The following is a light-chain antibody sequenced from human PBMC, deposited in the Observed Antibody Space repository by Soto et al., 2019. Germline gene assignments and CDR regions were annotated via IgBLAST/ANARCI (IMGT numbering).Light chain of an antibody. CDR3: QQYNNWPLT. CDR2: GAS. J-gene: IGKJ5*01. V-gene: IGKV3D-15*01. CDR1: QSVSSN. Sequence: ILLTQSPATLSVSPGERATLSCRASQSVSSNLAWYQQKNGQAPRLLISGASTRATGVPARFSGSGSGTEVTLTITSLQSEDFAVYCCQQYNNWPLTFGPGTRLEIK.